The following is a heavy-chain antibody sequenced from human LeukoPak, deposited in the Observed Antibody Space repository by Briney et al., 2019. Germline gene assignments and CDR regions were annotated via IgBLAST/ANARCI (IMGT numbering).Heavy chain of an antibody. CDR3: ARGYGSSRGHFDP. J-gene: IGHJ5*02. Sequence: GVSLRLSCAASGFTFSSYWMHWVRQAPGKGLVWVSRINSDGSSTSYADSVKGRFTISRDNAKNTLYLQMNSLRAEDTAVYYCARGYGSSRGHFDPWGQGTLVTVSS. D-gene: IGHD6-13*01. CDR2: INSDGSST. CDR1: GFTFSSYW. V-gene: IGHV3-74*01.